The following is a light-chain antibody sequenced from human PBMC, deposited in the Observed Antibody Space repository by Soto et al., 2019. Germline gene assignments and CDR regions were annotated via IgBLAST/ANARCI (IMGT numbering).Light chain of an antibody. Sequence: SALTQPASVSGSPGQSITISCTGTSSDVGGYDYVAWYQQYPDKAPKLLIYNVNNRPSGVSIRFSGSKSGNTASLTISGLLPEDEADYYCTSFTIIHTYVFGTGTKVTVL. CDR1: SSDVGGYDY. V-gene: IGLV2-14*01. J-gene: IGLJ1*01. CDR3: TSFTIIHTYV. CDR2: NVN.